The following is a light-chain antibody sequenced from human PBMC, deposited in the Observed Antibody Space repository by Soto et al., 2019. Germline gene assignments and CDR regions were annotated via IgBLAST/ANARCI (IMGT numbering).Light chain of an antibody. V-gene: IGLV2-14*01. CDR2: EVS. Sequence: QSVLTQPASVSGSPGQSITISCTGTSSDVGGYNYVSWYQQHPGKAPKLIIYEVSDRPSEVSNRFSGSKSGNTASLTISGLQAEDEADYDCSSYTSSTTQVVFGGGTKLTVL. CDR3: SSYTSSTTQVV. J-gene: IGLJ2*01. CDR1: SSDVGGYNY.